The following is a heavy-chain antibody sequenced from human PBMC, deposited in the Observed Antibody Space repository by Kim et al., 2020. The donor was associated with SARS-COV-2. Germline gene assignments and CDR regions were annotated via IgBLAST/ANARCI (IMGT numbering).Heavy chain of an antibody. CDR2: INSPARTI. J-gene: IGHJ3*02. CDR1: GFSFSTSE. Sequence: GGSLRLSCVASGFSFSTSEMNWVRQAPGKGLEWVSYINSPARTIFYADSVKGRFTISRDNAKNSLYLQMNSLRADDTAVYYCARERSDRAFDIWGQGTMVTVSS. CDR3: ARERSDRAFDI. D-gene: IGHD3-22*01. V-gene: IGHV3-48*03.